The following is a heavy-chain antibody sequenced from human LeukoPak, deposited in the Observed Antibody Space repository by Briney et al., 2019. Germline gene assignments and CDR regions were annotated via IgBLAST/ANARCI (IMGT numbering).Heavy chain of an antibody. CDR3: ASIRGMMWFREGMDV. J-gene: IGHJ6*02. CDR1: GGSFSGYY. CDR2: INHSGST. Sequence: SETLSLTCAVYGGSFSGYYWSWIRQPPGKGLEWIGQINHSGSTNYNPSFKSRVTISVDTSKNQFSLKLSSVTAADTAVYYCASIRGMMWFREGMDVWGQGTTVTVS. D-gene: IGHD3-10*01. V-gene: IGHV4-34*01.